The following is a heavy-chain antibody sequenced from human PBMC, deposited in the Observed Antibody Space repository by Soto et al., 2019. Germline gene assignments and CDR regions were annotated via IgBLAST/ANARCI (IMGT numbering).Heavy chain of an antibody. CDR3: ALGEMATTDYYYYYRMDV. J-gene: IGHJ6*02. Sequence: PSETLSLTCTVSGGSITSSSYYWGWIRQPPGKGLEWIGSIYYSGSTYYNPSLKSRVTISVDTSKNQFSLKLSSVTAADTAVYYCALGEMATTDYYYYYRMDVWGQGTTVTVSS. V-gene: IGHV4-39*01. CDR2: IYYSGST. CDR1: GGSITSSSYY. D-gene: IGHD1-1*01.